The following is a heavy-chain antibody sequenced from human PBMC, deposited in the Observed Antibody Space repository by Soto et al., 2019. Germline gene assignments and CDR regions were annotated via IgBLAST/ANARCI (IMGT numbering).Heavy chain of an antibody. CDR3: ARAEEYCSSTSCYVLFAFDI. D-gene: IGHD2-2*01. J-gene: IGHJ3*02. CDR2: SSSSSSYI. V-gene: IGHV3-21*01. CDR1: GFTFSSYS. Sequence: GGSLRLSCAASGFTFSSYSMNWVRQAPGKWLEWVSSSSSSSSYIYYADSVKGRFTISRDNAKNSLYLQMNSLRAEDTAVYYCARAEEYCSSTSCYVLFAFDIWGQGTMVTVSS.